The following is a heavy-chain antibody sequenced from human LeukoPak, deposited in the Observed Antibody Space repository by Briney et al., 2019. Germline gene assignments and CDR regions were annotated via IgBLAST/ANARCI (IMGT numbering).Heavy chain of an antibody. J-gene: IGHJ4*02. CDR1: GGSISSGGYY. CDR3: ARVVGGGDCSFDY. V-gene: IGHV4-31*03. Sequence: KPSETLSLTCTVSGGSISSGGYYWSWIRRHPGKGLEWIGYIYCSGSTYYNPSLKSRVTISVDTSKNQFSLKLSSVTAADTAVYYCARVVGGGDCSFDYWGQGTLVTVSS. CDR2: IYCSGST. D-gene: IGHD2-21*02.